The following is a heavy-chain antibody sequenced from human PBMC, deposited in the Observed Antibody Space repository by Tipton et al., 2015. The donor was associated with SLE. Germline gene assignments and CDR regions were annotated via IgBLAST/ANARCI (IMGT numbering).Heavy chain of an antibody. D-gene: IGHD3-10*01. V-gene: IGHV3-74*01. CDR3: GRYYYDSGNYYPFDY. Sequence: SLRLSCAASGFTFSSYAMSWVRQAPGKGLEWVSRINSDGSSRDYADSVKGRFTISRDNAENTLYLQMDSLRAEDTAVYYCGRYYYDSGNYYPFDYWGQGTLVTVSS. J-gene: IGHJ4*02. CDR2: INSDGSSR. CDR1: GFTFSSYA.